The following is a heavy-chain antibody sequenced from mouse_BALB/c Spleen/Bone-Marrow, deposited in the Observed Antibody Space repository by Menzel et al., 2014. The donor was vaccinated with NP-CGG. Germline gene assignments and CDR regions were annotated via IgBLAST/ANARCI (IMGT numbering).Heavy chain of an antibody. CDR2: ISGGGSYT. Sequence: EVKLVESGGGLVKSGGSLKLSCAASGFSFNSYGMSWVRQTPEKRLEWGATISGGGSYTFYPDSVKGRFTISRDNAKNNLYLQLSSLRSEDTALYYCARHAYYDQTEVSFVYWNQGTLVTVSA. V-gene: IGHV5-9-2*01. J-gene: IGHJ3*01. CDR1: GFSFNSYG. CDR3: ARHAYYDQTEVSFVY. D-gene: IGHD2-4*01.